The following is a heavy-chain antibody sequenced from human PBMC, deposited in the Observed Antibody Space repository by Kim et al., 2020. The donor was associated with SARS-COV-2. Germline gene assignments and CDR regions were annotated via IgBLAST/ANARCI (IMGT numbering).Heavy chain of an antibody. J-gene: IGHJ4*02. D-gene: IGHD6-19*01. CDR3: AKVGYSSGLFDY. Sequence: YYADSVKGRFTISRDNSKNTLYLQMNSLRAEDTAVYYCAKVGYSSGLFDYWGQGTLVTVSS. V-gene: IGHV3-23*01.